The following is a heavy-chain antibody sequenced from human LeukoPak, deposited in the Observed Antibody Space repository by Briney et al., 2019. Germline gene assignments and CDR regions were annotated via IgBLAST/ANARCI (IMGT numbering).Heavy chain of an antibody. CDR1: GFTFSSYS. CDR2: ISSSSSYI. Sequence: PGGSLRLSCAASGFTFSSYSMNWVRQAPGKGLEWVSSISSSSSYIYYADSVKGRFTISRDNAKNSLYLQMNSLRAEDTAMYYCARGSLGWYYYGMDVWGRGTTVTVSS. V-gene: IGHV3-21*04. J-gene: IGHJ6*02. D-gene: IGHD7-27*01. CDR3: ARGSLGWYYYGMDV.